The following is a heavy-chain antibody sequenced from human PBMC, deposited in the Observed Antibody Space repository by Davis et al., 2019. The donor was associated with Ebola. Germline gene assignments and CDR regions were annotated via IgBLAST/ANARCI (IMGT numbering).Heavy chain of an antibody. V-gene: IGHV4-59*08. J-gene: IGHJ4*02. Sequence: SETLSLTCTVSGGFININYWSWIRQPPGKGLEWIGYIHCTGTTAYNPSLESRVTISADTSTNQFSLILSSVTAADTAVYYCARLGSYGQYHYFDSWGQGTLVTVSS. CDR3: ARLGSYGQYHYFDS. D-gene: IGHD3-10*01. CDR2: IHCTGTT. CDR1: GGFININY.